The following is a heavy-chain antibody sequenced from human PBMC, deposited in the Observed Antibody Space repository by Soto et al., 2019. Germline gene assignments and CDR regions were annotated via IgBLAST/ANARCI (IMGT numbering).Heavy chain of an antibody. V-gene: IGHV3-21*01. CDR2: ISTSSSYI. CDR3: AREVSRATSGYYYMDV. CDR1: GFSFSSYS. D-gene: IGHD2-21*01. J-gene: IGHJ6*03. Sequence: GGSLRLSCAASGFSFSSYSLSWVRQAPGKGLEWVSSISTSSSYINYADPAKGRFTISRDNAKNSLYLQMNSLRVEDTAVYYCAREVSRATSGYYYMDVWGKGTTVTVSS.